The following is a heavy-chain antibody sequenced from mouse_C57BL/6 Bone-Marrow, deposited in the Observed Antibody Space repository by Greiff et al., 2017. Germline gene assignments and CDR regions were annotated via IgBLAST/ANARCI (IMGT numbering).Heavy chain of an antibody. J-gene: IGHJ2*01. CDR3: ARGNPWYLDY. D-gene: IGHD2-1*01. CDR2: INYDGSST. CDR1: GFTFSDYY. Sequence: EVMLVESEGGLVQPGSSMKLSCTASGFTFSDYYMAWVRQVPEKGLEWVANINYDGSSTYYLDSLKIRFIISRDNAKNILYLQMSSLKSEDTATYYCARGNPWYLDYWGQGTTLTVSS. V-gene: IGHV5-16*01.